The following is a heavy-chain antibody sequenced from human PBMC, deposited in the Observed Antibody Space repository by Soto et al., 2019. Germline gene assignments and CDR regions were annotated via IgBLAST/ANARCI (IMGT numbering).Heavy chain of an antibody. V-gene: IGHV3-11*01. CDR2: IDSGDGTT. J-gene: IGHJ4*02. Sequence: PGGSLRLSCTGSGFDFGDYYMSWIRQAPGKGLEWVSYIDSGDGTTYYTDSVKARFTISRDNAKKTVYLQMSSLRVEDTALYYCVGPYYSSSWFPFDRWGQGTLVTVSS. D-gene: IGHD6-13*01. CDR3: VGPYYSSSWFPFDR. CDR1: GFDFGDYY.